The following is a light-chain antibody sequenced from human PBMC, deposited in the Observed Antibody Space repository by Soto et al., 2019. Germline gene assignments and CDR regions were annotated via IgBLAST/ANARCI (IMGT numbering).Light chain of an antibody. CDR2: AAS. J-gene: IGKJ2*01. CDR1: QSISSN. CDR3: QQSYSTPYI. Sequence: DIQMTQSPSSLSASVGDRVTITCRASQSISSNLNWYQQKPGKAPKLLIYAASSLQTGIPLRFTGSGSGTDFTLTISSLQPDDFAAYYCQQSYSTPYIFGPGTKVEIK. V-gene: IGKV1-39*01.